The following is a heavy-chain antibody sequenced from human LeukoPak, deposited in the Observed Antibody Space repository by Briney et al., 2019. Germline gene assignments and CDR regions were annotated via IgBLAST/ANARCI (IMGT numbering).Heavy chain of an antibody. CDR2: INHSGST. CDR3: ASSLRRYYFDY. D-gene: IGHD5/OR15-5a*01. Sequence: SETLSLTCTVSGGSISSSSYYWGWIRQPPGKGLEWIGEINHSGSTNYNPSLKSRVTISVDTSKNQFSLKLSSVTAADTAVYYCASSLRRYYFDYWGQGTLVTVSS. CDR1: GGSISSSSYY. V-gene: IGHV4-39*07. J-gene: IGHJ4*02.